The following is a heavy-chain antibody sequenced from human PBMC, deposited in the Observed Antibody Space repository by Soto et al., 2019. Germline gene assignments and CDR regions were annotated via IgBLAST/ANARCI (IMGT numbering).Heavy chain of an antibody. CDR2: ISAYNGNT. J-gene: IGHJ4*02. CDR1: GYTFTSYG. CDR3: AGDHYYGSGRLPFGY. Sequence: ASVKVSCKASGYTFTSYGISWVRQAPGQGLEWMGWISAYNGNTNYAQKLQGRVTMTTDTSTSTAYMELRSLRSADTAVYYCAGDHYYGSGRLPFGYWGQGTLVTVSS. V-gene: IGHV1-18*04. D-gene: IGHD3-10*01.